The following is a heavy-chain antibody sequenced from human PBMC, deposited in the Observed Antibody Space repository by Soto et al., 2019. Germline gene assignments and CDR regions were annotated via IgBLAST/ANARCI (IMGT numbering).Heavy chain of an antibody. CDR1: EFTFRSVT. D-gene: IGHD2-15*01. CDR3: ARVGVDAADSPPYHYTALDV. Sequence: GGSLRLSCAASEFTFRSVTMTWVDQARGSWVEGFSYTRRSSNTITYADCVRGRFPVSRDNANNSLYLQMNCLRDDYTAFYYCARVGVDAADSPPYHYTALDVWGQGATVTVSS. V-gene: IGHV3-48*02. J-gene: IGHJ6*02. CDR2: TRRSSNTI.